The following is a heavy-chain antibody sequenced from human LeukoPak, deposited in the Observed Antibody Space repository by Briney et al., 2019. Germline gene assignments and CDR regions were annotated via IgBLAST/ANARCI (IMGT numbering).Heavy chain of an antibody. Sequence: SETLSLTCTVSGGSISSYYWSWIRQAAGKGLEWIGRIYTSGNTNYNPSLRSRVTMSVDTSKNQFSLKLSSVTAADTAVYYCARDRYSSGGDWFDPWGQGTLVTVSS. V-gene: IGHV4-4*07. CDR3: ARDRYSSGGDWFDP. CDR1: GGSISSYY. CDR2: IYTSGNT. J-gene: IGHJ5*02. D-gene: IGHD6-19*01.